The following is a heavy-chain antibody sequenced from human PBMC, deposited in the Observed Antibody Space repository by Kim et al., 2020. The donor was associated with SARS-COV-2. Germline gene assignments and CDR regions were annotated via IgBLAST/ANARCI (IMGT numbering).Heavy chain of an antibody. CDR3: AKDTTIGGSYVTNLDY. CDR2: ISWNSGSI. V-gene: IGHV3-9*01. Sequence: GGSLRLSCAASGFTFDDYAMHWVRQAPGKGLEWVSGISWNSGSIGYADSVKGRFTISRDNAKNSLYLQMNSLRAEDTALYYCAKDTTIGGSYVTNLDYWGQGTLVTVSS. CDR1: GFTFDDYA. D-gene: IGHD5-12*01. J-gene: IGHJ4*02.